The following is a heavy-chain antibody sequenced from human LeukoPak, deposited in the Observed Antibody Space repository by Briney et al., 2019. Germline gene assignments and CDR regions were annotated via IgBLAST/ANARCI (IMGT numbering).Heavy chain of an antibody. V-gene: IGHV4-4*07. J-gene: IGHJ6*02. D-gene: IGHD6-6*01. CDR2: IYTSGST. Sequence: SETLSLTCTVSGGSISSYYWSWIRQPAGKGLEWIGRIYTSGSTNYNPSLKSRVTMSVDTSKNQFSLKLSSVTAADTAVYYCARRSIAARSGRYYYYGMDVWGQGTTVTVSS. CDR3: ARRSIAARSGRYYYYGMDV. CDR1: GGSISSYY.